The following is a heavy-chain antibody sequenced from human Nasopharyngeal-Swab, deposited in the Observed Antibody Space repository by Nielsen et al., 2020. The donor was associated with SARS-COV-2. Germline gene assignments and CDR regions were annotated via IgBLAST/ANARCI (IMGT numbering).Heavy chain of an antibody. CDR1: GFPFSDYW. CDR2: IKPDGSQK. D-gene: IGHD2/OR15-2a*01. J-gene: IGHJ4*02. CDR3: TKFSSAQGGNY. Sequence: GSLRLSFITPGFPFSDYWMSLVLQAPGKGLEWVALIKPDGSQKNYADSVKGRFTISRDNAENSLYLQMSSLGVEDTATYFCTKFSSAQGGNYWGQGTLVTVSS. V-gene: IGHV3-7*01.